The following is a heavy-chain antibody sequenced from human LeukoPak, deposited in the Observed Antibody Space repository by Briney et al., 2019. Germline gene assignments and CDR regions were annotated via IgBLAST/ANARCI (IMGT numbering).Heavy chain of an antibody. CDR3: ARAPSSTVTSYYMDV. D-gene: IGHD4-17*01. CDR2: IKQDGSEK. CDR1: GFTFSSYW. V-gene: IGHV3-7*01. Sequence: PPGGSLGLSCAASGFTFSSYWMSWVRQAPGKGLEWVANIKQDGSEKYYVDSVKGRFTISRDNAKNSLYLQMNSLRAEDTAVYYCARAPSSTVTSYYMDVWGKGTTVTISS. J-gene: IGHJ6*03.